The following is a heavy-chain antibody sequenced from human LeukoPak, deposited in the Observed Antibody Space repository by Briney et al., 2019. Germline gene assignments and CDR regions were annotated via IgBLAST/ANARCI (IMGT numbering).Heavy chain of an antibody. CDR2: INHSGST. J-gene: IGHJ4*02. CDR1: GGSFSGYY. V-gene: IGHV4-34*09. CDR3: ASAGVNYGSGIDTFDY. Sequence: MSSETLSLTCAVYGGSFSGYYWSWIRQPPGKGLEWIGEINHSGSTNYNPSLKSRVTISVDTSKNQFSLKLSSVTAADTAVYYCASAGVNYGSGIDTFDYWGQGTLVTVSS. D-gene: IGHD3-10*01.